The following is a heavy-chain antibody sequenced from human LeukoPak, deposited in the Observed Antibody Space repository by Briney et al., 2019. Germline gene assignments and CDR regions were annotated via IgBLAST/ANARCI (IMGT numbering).Heavy chain of an antibody. Sequence: GGSLRLSCAASGFTFSNYGIHWVRQAPGKGLEGVAVISYDGSNKYYADSVEGRCTISRDKSKNTVYLQMNSLRAEDTAVYYCAKEAGYSYGFDYWGQGTLVTVSS. V-gene: IGHV3-30*18. D-gene: IGHD5-18*01. J-gene: IGHJ4*02. CDR1: GFTFSNYG. CDR3: AKEAGYSYGFDY. CDR2: ISYDGSNK.